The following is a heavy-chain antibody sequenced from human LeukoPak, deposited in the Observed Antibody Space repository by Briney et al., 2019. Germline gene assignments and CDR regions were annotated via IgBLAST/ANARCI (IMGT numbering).Heavy chain of an antibody. V-gene: IGHV3-33*01. Sequence: PGGSLRLSCAAPGITFSSFGMHCLRQAPGKGLEWVAFIWYDGSNKYNADSVKGRFTISRDNSKNTLYLQMNSLRAEDTAVYYCARDGTVTAGPFDPWGRGTLVTVSS. CDR2: IWYDGSNK. J-gene: IGHJ5*02. D-gene: IGHD4-11*01. CDR3: ARDGTVTAGPFDP. CDR1: GITFSSFG.